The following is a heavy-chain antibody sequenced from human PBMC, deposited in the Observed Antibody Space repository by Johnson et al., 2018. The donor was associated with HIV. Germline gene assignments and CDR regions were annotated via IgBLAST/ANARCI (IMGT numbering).Heavy chain of an antibody. D-gene: IGHD6-13*01. J-gene: IGHJ3*02. CDR1: GFTFGDYA. Sequence: VQLVESGGGLVQPGRSLRLSCTASGFTFGDYAMSWVRQAPGKGLEWVSVIYSGGSTYYADSVKGRFTISRDNSKNTVYLQMNGLRAEDTAVYHCAKDLYSSSWTNDAFDIWGQGTMVTVSS. V-gene: IGHV3-66*01. CDR2: IYSGGST. CDR3: AKDLYSSSWTNDAFDI.